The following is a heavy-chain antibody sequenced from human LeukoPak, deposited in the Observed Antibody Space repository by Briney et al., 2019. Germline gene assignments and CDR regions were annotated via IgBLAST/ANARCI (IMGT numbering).Heavy chain of an antibody. CDR1: GGSISSYY. D-gene: IGHD3-22*01. CDR2: IYYSGST. CDR3: ARVTAPEVIIDY. J-gene: IGHJ4*02. V-gene: IGHV4-59*01. Sequence: SETLSLTCTVSGGSISSYYWSWIRQPPGKGLEWIGYIYYSGSTNYNPSLKSRVTISVGTSKNQFSLKLSSVTAADTAVYYCARVTAPEVIIDYWGQGTLVTVSS.